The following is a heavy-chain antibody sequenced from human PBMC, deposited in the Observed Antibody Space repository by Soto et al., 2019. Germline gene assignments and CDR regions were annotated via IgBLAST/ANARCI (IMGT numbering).Heavy chain of an antibody. Sequence: VGSLRLSCAASGFTFSSYWMSWVRQAPGKGLEWVANIKQDGSEKYYADSVEGRFTVSRDNARNSVSLQMDSLRDEDAAVYYCARIKLVEWFFINVDVYDMDVWGQGTPVTVSS. J-gene: IGHJ6*02. CDR1: GFTFSSYW. CDR2: IKQDGSEK. V-gene: IGHV3-7*01. CDR3: ARIKLVEWFFINVDVYDMDV. D-gene: IGHD3-3*01.